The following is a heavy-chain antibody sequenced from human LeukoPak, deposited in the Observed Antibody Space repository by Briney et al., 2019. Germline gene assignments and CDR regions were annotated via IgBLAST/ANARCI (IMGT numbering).Heavy chain of an antibody. Sequence: ASVKVSCKASGYTFTSYGISWVRQAPGQGLEWMGWISAYNGSTNYAQKLQGRVTMTTDTSTSTAYMELRSLRSDDTAVYYCARLCPQKPDYYDSSGYYWTNWFDPWGQGTLVTVSS. V-gene: IGHV1-18*01. CDR1: GYTFTSYG. CDR2: ISAYNGST. J-gene: IGHJ5*02. CDR3: ARLCPQKPDYYDSSGYYWTNWFDP. D-gene: IGHD3-22*01.